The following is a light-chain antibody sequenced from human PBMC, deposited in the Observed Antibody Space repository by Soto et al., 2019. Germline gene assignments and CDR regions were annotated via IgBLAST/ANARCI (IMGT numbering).Light chain of an antibody. J-gene: IGKJ4*01. CDR2: KAS. CDR3: QQYKSYSLT. Sequence: DIHMAHSPSSLSASLGDIVTITVRARQSISSWFAWYRLKPGKAPKFLIYKASSLASGVPSRFSGSGSGTEFTLTISSLQSDDFATYYCQQYKSYSLTFGGGTKVDIK. V-gene: IGKV1-5*03. CDR1: QSISSW.